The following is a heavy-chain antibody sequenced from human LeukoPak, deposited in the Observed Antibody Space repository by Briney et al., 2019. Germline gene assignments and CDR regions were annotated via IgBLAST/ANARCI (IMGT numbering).Heavy chain of an antibody. V-gene: IGHV5-51*01. CDR2: IYPSDSDT. CDR3: ARQVPVSQLWLRLEGRGYFDY. CDR1: GYSFTSNW. Sequence: KFGESLKISCKGSGYSFTSNWIGWVRQMPGKGLEWMGVIYPSDSDTRYSPSFQGQVTISADKSISTAYLQWRSLKVSDSAMYYCARQVPVSQLWLRLEGRGYFDYWGQGTLVTVSS. J-gene: IGHJ4*02. D-gene: IGHD5-18*01.